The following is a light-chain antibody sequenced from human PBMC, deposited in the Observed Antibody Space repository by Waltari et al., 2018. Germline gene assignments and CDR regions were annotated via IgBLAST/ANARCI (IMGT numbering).Light chain of an antibody. V-gene: IGKV1-12*01. Sequence: DIQMTQSPSSVSASVGDRVTITCRASQAISSWLAWYQQKPGKAPKLLIYAASSLQSGVPSRFSGSGFGTDFTLTISSLQPEDVAVYYCQQYYSIPYTFGQGTKLEIK. CDR3: QQYYSIPYT. J-gene: IGKJ2*01. CDR1: QAISSW. CDR2: AAS.